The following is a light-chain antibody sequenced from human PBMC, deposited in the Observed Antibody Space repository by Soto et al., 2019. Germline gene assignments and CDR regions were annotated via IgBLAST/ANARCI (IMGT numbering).Light chain of an antibody. CDR2: AAT. Sequence: DIQMTQSPSSLSASVGDRVTITCQASQDISNYLVWYQQIPGKVPKLLIYAATTLQSGVPSRFSGSGSGTDFTLTISGLQPEDVATYYCQNYNGAPWTFGQGTKVEIK. J-gene: IGKJ1*01. CDR3: QNYNGAPWT. CDR1: QDISNY. V-gene: IGKV1-27*01.